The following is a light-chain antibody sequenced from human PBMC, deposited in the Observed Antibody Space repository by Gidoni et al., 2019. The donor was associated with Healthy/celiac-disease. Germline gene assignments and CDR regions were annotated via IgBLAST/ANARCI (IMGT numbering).Light chain of an antibody. Sequence: EIVLTQSPATLSLSPGERATLSCRASQNINNYLAWYQQKPGQAPRLLIYDASNRATGFPARFSGSGSGTDFTLTISSLEPEDFAVYYCQQRSNWLITFGQGTRLEIK. CDR2: DAS. CDR1: QNINNY. J-gene: IGKJ5*01. CDR3: QQRSNWLIT. V-gene: IGKV3-11*01.